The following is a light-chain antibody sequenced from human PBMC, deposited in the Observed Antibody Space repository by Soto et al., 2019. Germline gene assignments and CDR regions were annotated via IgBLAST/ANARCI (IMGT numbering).Light chain of an antibody. CDR2: GAS. V-gene: IGKV3-20*01. Sequence: IVLTQSPGTLSLSPGERATLSCRARQSVSSIYLAWYQQKPGQAPRLLIYGASSRATGIPDRFSGSGSGTEFTLTISRLEPEDFAVFYCQQYGSSPRTFGQGTKVEI. CDR3: QQYGSSPRT. J-gene: IGKJ1*01. CDR1: QSVSSIY.